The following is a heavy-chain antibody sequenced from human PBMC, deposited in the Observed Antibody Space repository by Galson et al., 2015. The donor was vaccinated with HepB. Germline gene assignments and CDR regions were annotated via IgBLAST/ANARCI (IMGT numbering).Heavy chain of an antibody. Sequence: SLRLSCAASGFSFSDYTMNWVRQAPGKGLEWVSSISRSSRYMYYADSVKGRFSISRDNAKNSVYLQMNSLRAEDTAVYYCARVASQHFSDWFDPWGQGTLVTVSS. D-gene: IGHD3-3*02. CDR3: ARVASQHFSDWFDP. CDR1: GFSFSDYT. CDR2: ISRSSRYM. J-gene: IGHJ5*02. V-gene: IGHV3-21*01.